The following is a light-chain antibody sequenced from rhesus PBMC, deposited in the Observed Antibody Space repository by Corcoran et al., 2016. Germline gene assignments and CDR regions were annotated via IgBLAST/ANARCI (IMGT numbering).Light chain of an antibody. V-gene: IGKV1-36*02. CDR2: AAA. J-gene: IGKJ1*01. CDR3: QQYNDLLPT. Sequence: DIQMTQSPSSLSASVGDRVTITCRASQGISDYLSWYQQKPGKDPKRLIYAAASLESGVPSRFSGNGSGTEFTLPISSLQPGDVGVYHGQQYNDLLPTFGQGTKVEIK. CDR1: QGISDY.